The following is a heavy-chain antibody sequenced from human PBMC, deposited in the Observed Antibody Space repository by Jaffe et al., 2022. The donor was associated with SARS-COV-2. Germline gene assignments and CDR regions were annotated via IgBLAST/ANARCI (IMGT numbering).Heavy chain of an antibody. Sequence: EVQLLESGGGLVQPGGSLRLSCAASGFTFSGHAMSWVRQVPGKGLEWVSTVSDSGTGTYYADSVMGRLTISRDNSKNTLYLQMNSLRAEDTAVYYCACTGFGEIDYWGQGTLVTVSS. CDR2: VSDSGTGT. CDR3: ACTGFGEIDY. V-gene: IGHV3-23*01. J-gene: IGHJ4*02. D-gene: IGHD3-10*01. CDR1: GFTFSGHA.